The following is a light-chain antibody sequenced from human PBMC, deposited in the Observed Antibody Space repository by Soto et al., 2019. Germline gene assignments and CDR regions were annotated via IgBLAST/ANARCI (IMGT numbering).Light chain of an antibody. CDR1: QSVSNN. J-gene: IGKJ5*01. CDR3: QPYKNWPPIT. V-gene: IGKV3-15*01. CDR2: GAS. Sequence: EIVMTQSPATLSVSQGERATLSCRASQSVSNNLAWYQQNSGQAPRLLIHGASKRATGIPARFSGSGSGTEFTLTISSLQSEDFAVYYCQPYKNWPPITFGQGTRLEI.